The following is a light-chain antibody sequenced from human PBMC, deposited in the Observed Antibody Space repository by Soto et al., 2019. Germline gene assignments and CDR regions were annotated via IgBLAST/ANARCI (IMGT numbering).Light chain of an antibody. V-gene: IGLV2-14*01. CDR2: EVN. Sequence: QSVLTQPASVSGSPGQSITISCTGTSSDVGTYNYVSWYQQHPGKAPKLMIYEVNKRPSGVSNRFSGSKSGNTASLTISGLQAEDEADYYCSSNTVTKTLVLFGGGTKVTVL. J-gene: IGLJ2*01. CDR3: SSNTVTKTLVL. CDR1: SSDVGTYNY.